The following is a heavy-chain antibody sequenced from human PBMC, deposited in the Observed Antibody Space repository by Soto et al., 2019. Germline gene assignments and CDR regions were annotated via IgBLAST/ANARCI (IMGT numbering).Heavy chain of an antibody. J-gene: IGHJ5*02. D-gene: IGHD6-6*01. CDR3: ARSSGSAYWFDP. CDR1: GYTFTSYG. CDR2: ISAYNGTT. Sequence: QVQLVQSGAEVKKPGASVKVSCKASGYTFTSYGISWVRQAPGQGIDWMGWISAYNGTTNYAQMLQGRVTMTTDTSTGTAYMELRSLRSDDTAVYYCARSSGSAYWFDPWGQGTLDTVSS. V-gene: IGHV1-18*01.